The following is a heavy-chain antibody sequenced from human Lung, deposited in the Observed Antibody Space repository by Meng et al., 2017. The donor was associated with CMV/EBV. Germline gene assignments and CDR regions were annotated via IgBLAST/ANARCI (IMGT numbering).Heavy chain of an antibody. D-gene: IGHD6-6*01. J-gene: IGHJ6*02. Sequence: GGSLRLSCAASGFTFSSYSMNWVRQAPGKGLEWVSFISSSSSYIYYGDSVKGRFTISRDNAKNSLYLQMNSLRAEDTAVYYCARAPGAARSEYGMYVWGQGTTVTVSS. CDR2: ISSSSSYI. CDR1: GFTFSSYS. CDR3: ARAPGAARSEYGMYV. V-gene: IGHV3-21*01.